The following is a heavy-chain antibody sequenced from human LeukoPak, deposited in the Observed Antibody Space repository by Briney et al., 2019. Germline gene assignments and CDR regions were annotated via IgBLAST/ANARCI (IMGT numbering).Heavy chain of an antibody. D-gene: IGHD2-8*02. CDR3: ARDTGRSRYNWFDP. CDR1: GGSISSYY. V-gene: IGHV4-4*07. Sequence: SETLSLTCTVSGGSISSYYWSWIRQPAGKGLEWIGRIYTSGSTNYNPSLKSRVTMSVDTSKNQFSLKLSSVTAADTAVYYCARDTGRSRYNWFDPWGQGTLVTVSS. CDR2: IYTSGST. J-gene: IGHJ5*02.